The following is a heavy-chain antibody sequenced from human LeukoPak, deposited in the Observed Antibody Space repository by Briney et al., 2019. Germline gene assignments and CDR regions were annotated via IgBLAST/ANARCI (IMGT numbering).Heavy chain of an antibody. CDR3: ARGGPVES. D-gene: IGHD2-2*01. J-gene: IGHJ4*02. V-gene: IGHV4-4*07. Sequence: SETLSLTCSVSGGSINNYYWSWIRQPAGKGLEWIGRIYTSGTTNYNPSLKSRVTISLDKSKNQFSLKLTSVTAADTAVYYCARGGPVESWGQGTLVTVSS. CDR2: IYTSGTT. CDR1: GGSINNYY.